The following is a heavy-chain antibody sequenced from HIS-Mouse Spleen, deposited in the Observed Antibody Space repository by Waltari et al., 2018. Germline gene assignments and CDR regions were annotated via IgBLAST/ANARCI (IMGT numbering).Heavy chain of an antibody. Sequence: QLQLQESGPGLVKPSETLSLTCTVSGGSISSSSYYWGWIRQPPGKGLEWIGSSYYSGGPYDNRSLKVRVTTAVDTPKNQFSLKLSSVTAADTAVYYCAREIPYSSSWYDWYFDLWGRGTLVTVSS. J-gene: IGHJ2*01. D-gene: IGHD6-13*01. V-gene: IGHV4-39*07. CDR3: AREIPYSSSWYDWYFDL. CDR2: SYYSGGP. CDR1: GGSISSSSYY.